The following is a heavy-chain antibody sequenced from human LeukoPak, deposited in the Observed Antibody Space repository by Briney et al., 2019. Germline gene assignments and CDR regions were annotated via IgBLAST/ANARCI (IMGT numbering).Heavy chain of an antibody. J-gene: IGHJ6*03. V-gene: IGHV1-8*01. Sequence: ASVKVSCKASGYTFTSYDINWVRQASGQGLEWMGWMNPNSGNTGYAQKFQGRVTMTRNTSTSTAYMELSSLRSEDTAVYYCARGYGSSSDYYMDVWGKGTTVTVSS. CDR3: ARGYGSSSDYYMDV. CDR2: MNPNSGNT. D-gene: IGHD6-13*01. CDR1: GYTFTSYD.